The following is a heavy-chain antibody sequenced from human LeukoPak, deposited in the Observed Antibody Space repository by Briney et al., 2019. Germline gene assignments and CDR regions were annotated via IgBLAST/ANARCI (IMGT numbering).Heavy chain of an antibody. CDR3: TPSLVGAIFDS. CDR2: ISGSGANT. V-gene: IGHV3-23*01. J-gene: IGHJ4*02. Sequence: GGSLRLSCAASGFTFSNSAMSWVRQAPGKGLDWVSAISGSGANTYYADSVKGRFTISRDNSKNTLYLQMNTLKTEDTAVYYCTPSLVGAIFDSWGQGTLVTVSS. D-gene: IGHD1-26*01. CDR1: GFTFSNSA.